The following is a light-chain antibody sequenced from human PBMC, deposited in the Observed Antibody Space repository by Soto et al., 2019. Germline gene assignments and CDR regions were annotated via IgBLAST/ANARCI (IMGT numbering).Light chain of an antibody. CDR3: SSYTSSSAYV. Sequence: QSALTKPASVSGSPGQSITISCTGTSSDVGGYNYVSWYQQHPGTAPKLMIYDVSNRPSGVSNRFSGSKSGNTASLTISGLQAEDEADYYCSSYTSSSAYVFGTGTKVTVL. CDR1: SSDVGGYNY. J-gene: IGLJ1*01. V-gene: IGLV2-14*01. CDR2: DVS.